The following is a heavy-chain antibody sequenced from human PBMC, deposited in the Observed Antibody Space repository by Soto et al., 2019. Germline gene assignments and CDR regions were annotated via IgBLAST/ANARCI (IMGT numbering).Heavy chain of an antibody. V-gene: IGHV3-30*18. CDR2: ISYDGSNK. Sequence: QVQLVESGGGVVQPGRSLRLSCAASGFTFSSYGMHWVRQAPGKGLEWVAVISYDGSNKYYADYVKGRFTISRDNSKNTLYLQMNSLRAEDTAVYYCAKDAKYYIASDYWGQGTLVTVSS. CDR3: AKDAKYYIASDY. CDR1: GFTFSSYG. D-gene: IGHD6-13*01. J-gene: IGHJ4*02.